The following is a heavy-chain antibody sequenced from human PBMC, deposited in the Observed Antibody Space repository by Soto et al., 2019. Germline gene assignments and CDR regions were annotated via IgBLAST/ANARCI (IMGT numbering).Heavy chain of an antibody. Sequence: SETLSLTCTVSGGSISSGGYYWSWLRQHPGKGLEWIGYIYYSGSTDYNPPFKSRVTISVDTSKNQFSLKLNSVTAADTAVYYCARDLWGYCGTDCYPLDVWGQGTTVTVSS. D-gene: IGHD2-21*02. V-gene: IGHV4-61*08. CDR3: ARDLWGYCGTDCYPLDV. J-gene: IGHJ6*02. CDR2: IYYSGST. CDR1: GGSISSGGYY.